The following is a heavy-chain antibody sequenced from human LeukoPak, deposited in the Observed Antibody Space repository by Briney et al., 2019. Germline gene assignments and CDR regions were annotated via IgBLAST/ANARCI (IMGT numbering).Heavy chain of an antibody. Sequence: GASVKVSCKASGYTFTIYGISWVRQAPGQGLEWLGWISAYDGNTNYEQKVQGRVTITTDTSTSTAYMELRSLRSDGTAVYYCARDKVIASAGTPNWFDPWGQGTLVTVSS. CDR1: GYTFTIYG. CDR3: ARDKVIASAGTPNWFDP. V-gene: IGHV1-18*01. D-gene: IGHD6-13*01. J-gene: IGHJ5*02. CDR2: ISAYDGNT.